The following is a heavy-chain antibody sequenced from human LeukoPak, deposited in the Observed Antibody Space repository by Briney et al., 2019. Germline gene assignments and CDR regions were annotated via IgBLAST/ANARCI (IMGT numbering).Heavy chain of an antibody. CDR1: GGTFSSYA. CDR3: ARVTTRKNSSGWNY. D-gene: IGHD6-19*01. CDR2: IIPIFGTA. V-gene: IGHV1-69*05. J-gene: IGHJ4*02. Sequence: GAAVKVSCKASGGTFSSYAISWVRQAPAQGLEWMGGIIPIFGTANYAQKFQGRVTITTDESTSTAYMELSSLRSEDTAVYYCARVTTRKNSSGWNYWGQGTLVTVSS.